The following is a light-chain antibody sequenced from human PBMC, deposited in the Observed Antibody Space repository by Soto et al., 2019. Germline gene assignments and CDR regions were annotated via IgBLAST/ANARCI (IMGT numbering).Light chain of an antibody. CDR2: DVT. CDR1: SSDVGAYNY. Sequence: QSALTQPASVSGTPGQSIAISCTGTSSDVGAYNYVSWYQQYPGKAPKLVIYDVTNRPSGVSNRFSGPKSGSTASLTISGLQAEDEADYYCSSYTISSTYVFGTGTKVTV. J-gene: IGLJ1*01. CDR3: SSYTISSTYV. V-gene: IGLV2-14*01.